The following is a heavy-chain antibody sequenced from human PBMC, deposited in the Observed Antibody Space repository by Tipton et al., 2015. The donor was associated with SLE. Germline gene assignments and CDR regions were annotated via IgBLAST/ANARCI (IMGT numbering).Heavy chain of an antibody. CDR2: MYYSGNT. Sequence: TLSLTCTVSGVSISSRTYYWGWIRQPPGKGLEWIGSMYYSGNTYYNPSLKSRVTISVDTSKNQFSLKLSSVTAADTAVYYCARYYDFWSGYYKYYYYGMDVWGQGTTVTVSS. D-gene: IGHD3-3*01. J-gene: IGHJ6*02. CDR3: ARYYDFWSGYYKYYYYGMDV. V-gene: IGHV4-39*07. CDR1: GVSISSRTYY.